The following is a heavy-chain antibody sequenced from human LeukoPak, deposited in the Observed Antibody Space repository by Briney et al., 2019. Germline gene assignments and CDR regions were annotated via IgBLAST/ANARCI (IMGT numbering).Heavy chain of an antibody. J-gene: IGHJ4*02. CDR1: GGTFSSYA. V-gene: IGHV1-69*13. CDR2: IIPIFGTA. CDR3: ARDREYYYDSSGYY. D-gene: IGHD3-22*01. Sequence: ASVKVSCKASGGTFSSYAISCVRQAPGQGLEWMGGIIPIFGTANYAQKFQGRVTITADESTSTAYMELSSLRAEDTAVYYCARDREYYYDSSGYYWGQGTLVTVSS.